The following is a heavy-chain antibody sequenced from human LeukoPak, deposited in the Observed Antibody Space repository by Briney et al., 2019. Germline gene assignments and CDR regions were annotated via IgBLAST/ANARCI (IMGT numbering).Heavy chain of an antibody. D-gene: IGHD5-18*01. Sequence: SETLSLTCSVSGASISSYYWTWIRQPPGKGLEWIGYVDDSGSSNYNPSLKSRVTISVDTSKNQFSLKLSSVTAADTAVYYCARAGDTAMVRYYYYMDVWGKGTTVTVSS. CDR1: GASISSYY. CDR2: VDDSGSS. V-gene: IGHV4-59*01. CDR3: ARAGDTAMVRYYYYMDV. J-gene: IGHJ6*03.